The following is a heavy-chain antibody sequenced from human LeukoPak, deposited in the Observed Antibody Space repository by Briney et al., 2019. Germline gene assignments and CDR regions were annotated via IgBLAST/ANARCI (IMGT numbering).Heavy chain of an antibody. CDR2: ISGSAGTS. Sequence: PGGSLRLSCAASGFTVSSHYMSWVRQAPGKGLEWVSGISGSAGTSYHADSVKGRFTISRDNSKNTLYLQMNSLRVEDTAVYYCARDRGVTPRRNYFDYWGQGSLVAVSS. D-gene: IGHD2-8*01. CDR3: ARDRGVTPRRNYFDY. CDR1: GFTVSSHY. V-gene: IGHV3-23*01. J-gene: IGHJ4*02.